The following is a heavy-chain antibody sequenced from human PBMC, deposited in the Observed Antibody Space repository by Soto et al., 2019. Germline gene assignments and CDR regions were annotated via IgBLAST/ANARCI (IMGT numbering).Heavy chain of an antibody. V-gene: IGHV3-30-3*01. CDR1: GFIFSGYA. D-gene: IGHD5-12*01. CDR3: AKETSAYEIDY. J-gene: IGHJ4*02. CDR2: ISYDGNTK. Sequence: QVQLVESGGGVVQPGRSLRLSCAASGFIFSGYAMHWVRQAPGKGLEWVAVISYDGNTKYYADSVKGRFTVSRDNSKNTLYVQMNNLSAEDTAMSYGAKETSAYEIDYWGQGTLVNVSS.